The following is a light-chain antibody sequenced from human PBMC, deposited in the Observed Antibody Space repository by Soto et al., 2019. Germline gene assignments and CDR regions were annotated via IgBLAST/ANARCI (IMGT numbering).Light chain of an antibody. J-gene: IGKJ5*01. Sequence: DIQLTQSPSSLSASVGDKVTITCRASQSIRSYLNWVQQKPGKAPKLLIYDASSLQTGVPSRFSGSGSETDFTLTISSLQPEDFAIYYCQQTYTTPEITFGQGTRLEIK. CDR3: QQTYTTPEIT. CDR2: DAS. CDR1: QSIRSY. V-gene: IGKV1-39*01.